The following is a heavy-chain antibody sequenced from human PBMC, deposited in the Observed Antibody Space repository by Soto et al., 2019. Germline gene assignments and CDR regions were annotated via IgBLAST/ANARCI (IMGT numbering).Heavy chain of an antibody. CDR1: GYSFTSYW. J-gene: IGHJ6*03. CDR3: GRIDPQLVNNHYYMDV. V-gene: IGHV5-51*01. Sequence: PGESLKISCKGSGYSFTSYWIGWVRQMPGKGLEWMGIIYPGDSDTRYSPSFQGQVTISADKSISTAYLQWSSLKASDTATYYCGRIDPQLVNNHYYMDVWGKGTTVTVSS. D-gene: IGHD3-16*02. CDR2: IYPGDSDT.